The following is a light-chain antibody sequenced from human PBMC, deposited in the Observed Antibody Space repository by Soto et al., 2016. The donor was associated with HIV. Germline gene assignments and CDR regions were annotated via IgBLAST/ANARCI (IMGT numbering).Light chain of an antibody. J-gene: IGLJ3*02. CDR2: QDD. CDR1: NLGNKY. CDR3: QAWDNGTVV. Sequence: SYELTQPPSVAVSPGQTASITCSGDNLGNKYTCWYHQKPGQSPVLVVYQDDKRPSEIPARFSGSNSGNTATLTITATQTMDEADYYCQAWDNGTVVFGGGTKVDRP. V-gene: IGLV3-1*01.